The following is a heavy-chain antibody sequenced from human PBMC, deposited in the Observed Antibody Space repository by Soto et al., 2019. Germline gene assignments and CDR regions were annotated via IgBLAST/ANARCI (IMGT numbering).Heavy chain of an antibody. CDR2: INAGNGNT. CDR3: AVVHCSGGSCHGYFQH. J-gene: IGHJ1*01. V-gene: IGHV1-3*01. CDR1: GYTFTSYA. D-gene: IGHD2-15*01. Sequence: AASVKVSCKASGYTFTSYAMHWVRQAPGQRLEWMGWINAGNGNTKYSQKFRGRVTITRDTSASTAYMELSSLRSEDTAVYYCAVVHCSGGSCHGYFQHWGQGTLVTVSS.